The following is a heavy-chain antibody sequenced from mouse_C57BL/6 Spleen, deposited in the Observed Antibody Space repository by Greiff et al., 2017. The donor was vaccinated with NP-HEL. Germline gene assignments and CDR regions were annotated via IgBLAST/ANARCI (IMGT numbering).Heavy chain of an antibody. CDR1: GYTFTSYW. V-gene: IGHV1-50*01. D-gene: IGHD4-1*01. CDR2: IDPSDSYT. Sequence: QVQLQQPGAELVKPGASVKLSCKASGYTFTSYWMQWVKQRPGQGLEWIGEIDPSDSYTNYNQKFKGKATLTVDTSSSTAYMQLSSLTSEDSAVYYCARRLHWVSWFAYWGQGTLVTVSA. CDR3: ARRLHWVSWFAY. J-gene: IGHJ3*01.